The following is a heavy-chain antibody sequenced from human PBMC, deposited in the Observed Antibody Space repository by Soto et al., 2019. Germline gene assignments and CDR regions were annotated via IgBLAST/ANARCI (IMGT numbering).Heavy chain of an antibody. CDR1: GFTVSNNY. CDR2: IYSGGYT. Sequence: ESGGGLIQPGGSLRLSCAVSGFTVSNNYMSWVRQAPGKGLEGVSVIYSGGYTAYGDSVKGRFTISRDNSKNTLYLQMNSRSAHDPGVFYRAARAGGGGYWGQGTLVTVSS. J-gene: IGHJ4*02. CDR3: AARAGGGGY. D-gene: IGHD3-10*01. V-gene: IGHV3-53*01.